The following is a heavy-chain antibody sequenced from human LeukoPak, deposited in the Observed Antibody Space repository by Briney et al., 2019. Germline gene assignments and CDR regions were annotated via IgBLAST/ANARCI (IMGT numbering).Heavy chain of an antibody. D-gene: IGHD1-7*01. V-gene: IGHV3-33*01. CDR2: IWDDGSNK. Sequence: GRSLRLSCAASGFTFNSYGMHWVRQAPGKGLEWVAVIWDDGSNKDYADSVKGRSTISRDNPKNTLYLQMNSLRIEDTAVYRCARGGNTGIFDYWGQGTLVTVSS. J-gene: IGHJ4*02. CDR1: GFTFNSYG. CDR3: ARGGNTGIFDY.